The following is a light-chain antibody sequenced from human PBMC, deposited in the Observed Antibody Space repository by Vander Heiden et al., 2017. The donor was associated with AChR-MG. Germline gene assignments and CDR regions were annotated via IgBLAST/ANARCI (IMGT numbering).Light chain of an antibody. CDR2: EVS. V-gene: IGLV2-8*01. CDR3: SSYAGSNNWV. CDR1: SSDVGGYNY. J-gene: IGLJ3*02. Sequence: QPPSASGSPGQSVTISCTGTSSDVGGYNYVSWYQQHPGKAPTLIIYEVSKRPSGVPDRFSGSKSGNTASLTVSGLQAEDEADYYCSSYAGSNNWVFGGGTKLTVL.